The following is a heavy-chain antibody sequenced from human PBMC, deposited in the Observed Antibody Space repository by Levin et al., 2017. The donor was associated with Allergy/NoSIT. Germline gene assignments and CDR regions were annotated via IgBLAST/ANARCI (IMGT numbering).Heavy chain of an antibody. Sequence: GGSLRLSCAASGFTFSLYSFNWVRQFPGKGLQWVSSISSSGSDIFYADSVKGRFTIIRENANNSVYLEINNLRVEATALYFCATSFWGSYPAEYWGQGTLVAVS. V-gene: IGHV3-21*04. D-gene: IGHD3-16*02. CDR1: GFTFSLYS. CDR2: ISSSGSDI. CDR3: ATSFWGSYPAEY. J-gene: IGHJ4*02.